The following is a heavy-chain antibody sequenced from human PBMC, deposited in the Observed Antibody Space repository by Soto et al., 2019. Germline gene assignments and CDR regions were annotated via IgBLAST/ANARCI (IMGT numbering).Heavy chain of an antibody. CDR3: ASPQYNWNNPFVY. V-gene: IGHV4-34*01. CDR2: INRLGST. J-gene: IGHJ4*02. CDR1: GGSLSGHY. D-gene: IGHD1-1*01. Sequence: PSETLSLTCAVYGGSLSGHYWSWLRQPPGKGLEWIGEINRLGSTDYNPSLRSRVTISVDXXKXXXXLRXTSXXAAXTAVYYCASPQYNWNNPFVYWGQGTQVTAPQ.